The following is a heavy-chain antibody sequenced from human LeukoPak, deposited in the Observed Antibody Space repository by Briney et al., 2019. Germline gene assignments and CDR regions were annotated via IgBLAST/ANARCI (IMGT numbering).Heavy chain of an antibody. Sequence: GGSLRLSCAASGFTFSSYWMLWVRQAPGKGLVWVSRINSDGSSTSYADSVKGRFTISRDNSKNTLYLQMNSLRAEDTAVYYCAKVYYYGSGSYHPMDVWGKGTTVTISS. J-gene: IGHJ6*03. CDR1: GFTFSSYW. D-gene: IGHD3-10*01. CDR2: INSDGSST. CDR3: AKVYYYGSGSYHPMDV. V-gene: IGHV3-74*01.